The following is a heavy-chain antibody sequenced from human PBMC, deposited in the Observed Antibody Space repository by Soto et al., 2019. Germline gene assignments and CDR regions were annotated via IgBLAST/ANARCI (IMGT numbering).Heavy chain of an antibody. Sequence: ASVKVSCKASGYTFTSYYMHWVRQAPGQGLEWMGIINPSGGSTSYAQKFQGRVTMTRDTSTSTVYMELSSLRSEDTAVYYCARDEYCSGGSCYSYYYYGMDVWGQGTTVTVSS. D-gene: IGHD2-15*01. J-gene: IGHJ6*02. V-gene: IGHV1-46*01. CDR2: INPSGGST. CDR3: ARDEYCSGGSCYSYYYYGMDV. CDR1: GYTFTSYY.